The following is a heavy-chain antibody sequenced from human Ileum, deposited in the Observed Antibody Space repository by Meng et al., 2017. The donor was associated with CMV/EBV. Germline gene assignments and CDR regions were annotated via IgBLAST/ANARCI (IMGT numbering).Heavy chain of an antibody. Sequence: QDQLGQAGAEERKPGASVKVSCKASGYTFTSQGITWVRQAPGQGLEWMGWINTNNGNTKYAWKFQGRVTMTTDTSTSTGYMESRSLRYDDTAVYYCARGIDYWGQGTLVTVSS. CDR1: GYTFTSQG. V-gene: IGHV1-18*01. J-gene: IGHJ4*02. CDR3: ARGIDY. CDR2: INTNNGNT.